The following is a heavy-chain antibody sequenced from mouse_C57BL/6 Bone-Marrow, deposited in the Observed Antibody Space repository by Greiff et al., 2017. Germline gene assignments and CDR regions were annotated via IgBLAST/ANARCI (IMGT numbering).Heavy chain of an antibody. J-gene: IGHJ3*01. CDR3: ARPRFAY. CDR2: IYPGDGDT. Sequence: QVQLQQSGPELVKPGASVKISCKASGYAFSSSWMNGVKQRPGKGLEWIGRIYPGDGDTNYNGKFKGKATLTADKSSSTAYMQLSSLTSEDSAVYFCARPRFAYWGQGTLVTVSA. V-gene: IGHV1-82*01. CDR1: GYAFSSSW.